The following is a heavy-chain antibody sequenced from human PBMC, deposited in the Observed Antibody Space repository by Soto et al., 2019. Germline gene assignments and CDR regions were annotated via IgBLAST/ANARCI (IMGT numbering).Heavy chain of an antibody. CDR2: IIPIFGTA. V-gene: IGHV1-69*13. CDR3: ARALPQNRLLVPPLYCYGMDV. D-gene: IGHD3-3*01. Sequence: SVKVSCKASGGTFSSYAISWVRQAPGQGLEWMGGIIPIFGTANYAQKFQGRVTITADESTSTAYMELSSLRSEDTAVYYCARALPQNRLLVPPLYCYGMDVWGQGTMVTVSS. J-gene: IGHJ6*02. CDR1: GGTFSSYA.